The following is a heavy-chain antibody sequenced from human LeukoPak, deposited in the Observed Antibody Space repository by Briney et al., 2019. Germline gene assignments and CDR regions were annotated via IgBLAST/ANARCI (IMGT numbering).Heavy chain of an antibody. V-gene: IGHV3-23*01. CDR2: ISSSGGST. J-gene: IGHJ4*02. D-gene: IGHD3-10*01. CDR3: AKQSGAATVIDY. CDR1: GISFSSYA. Sequence: GGSLGLSCAASGISFSSYAVTWVRQAPGKGLEWVSSISSSGGSTYYADSVRGRFTVSRDNSMNTLYLQMNSLRAEDTAVYYCAKQSGAATVIDYWGQGTLVTVSS.